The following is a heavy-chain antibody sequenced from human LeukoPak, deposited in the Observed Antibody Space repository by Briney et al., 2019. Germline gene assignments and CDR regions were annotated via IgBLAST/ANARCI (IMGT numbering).Heavy chain of an antibody. V-gene: IGHV3-66*01. Sequence: GGSLRLSCAASGFTFSSYSMSWVRQAPGKGLEWVSVIYSGGSTYYADSVKGRFTISRDNSKNTLYLQMNSLRAEDTAVYYCAREYSGYDGFDYWGQGTLVTVSS. CDR1: GFTFSSYS. CDR3: AREYSGYDGFDY. D-gene: IGHD5-12*01. J-gene: IGHJ4*02. CDR2: IYSGGST.